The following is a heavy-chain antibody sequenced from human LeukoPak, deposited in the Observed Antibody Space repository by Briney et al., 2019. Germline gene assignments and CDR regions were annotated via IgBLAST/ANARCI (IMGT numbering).Heavy chain of an antibody. D-gene: IGHD5-12*01. CDR3: ARQPLRTLVGGVATGHYFDF. CDR1: GYTFTGYY. J-gene: IGHJ4*02. Sequence: GASVKVSCKASGYTFTGYYMHWVRQAPGQGLEWMGWIDPSTGSTNYAQKFEGRVTLTRDTSISTAYMELRSLRSDDTAIYYCARQPLRTLVGGVATGHYFDFWGQGTLVSVSS. CDR2: IDPSTGST. V-gene: IGHV1-2*02.